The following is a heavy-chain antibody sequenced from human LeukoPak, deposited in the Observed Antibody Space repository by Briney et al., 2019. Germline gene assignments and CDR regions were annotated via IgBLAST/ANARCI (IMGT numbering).Heavy chain of an antibody. CDR1: GFTFSSYA. D-gene: IGHD3-9*01. CDR3: ARGATTGYYPY. J-gene: IGHJ4*02. CDR2: ISYDGSNK. Sequence: PGRSLRLSCAASGFTFSSYAMHWVRQAPGKGLEWVAVISYDGSNKYYADSVKGRFTISRDNSKNTLYLQMNSLTAEDPAVYYCARGATTGYYPYWGQGTLVAVSS. V-gene: IGHV3-30*04.